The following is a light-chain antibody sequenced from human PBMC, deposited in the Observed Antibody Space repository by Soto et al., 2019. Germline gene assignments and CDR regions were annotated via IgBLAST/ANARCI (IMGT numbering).Light chain of an antibody. J-gene: IGKJ2*01. Sequence: EIVLTQSPGTLSLSPGERATLSCRASQSVSNNYLAWYQQKPGQAPRLLIYGASNRATGIPDRFSGSGSGTEFTLTISGLQSEDFAVYYCQQYVNWPYTFGQGTKLEIK. V-gene: IGKV3-20*01. CDR2: GAS. CDR3: QQYVNWPYT. CDR1: QSVSNNY.